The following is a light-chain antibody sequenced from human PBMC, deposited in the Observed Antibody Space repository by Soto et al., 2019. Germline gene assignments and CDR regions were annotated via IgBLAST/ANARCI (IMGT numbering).Light chain of an antibody. CDR1: SSDVGSYRF. CDR3: SSYAGNNNAI. CDR2: EVS. J-gene: IGLJ2*01. Sequence: QSALTQPPSASGSPGQSVTISCTGTSSDVGSYRFVSWYQQHPGKAPKLLIYEVSKRPSGVPDRFSASTSGNTASLTVSGLQADDEADYYCSSYAGNNNAIFGGGTKLTVL. V-gene: IGLV2-8*01.